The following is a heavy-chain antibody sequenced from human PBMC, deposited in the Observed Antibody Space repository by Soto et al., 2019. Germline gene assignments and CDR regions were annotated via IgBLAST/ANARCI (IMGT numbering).Heavy chain of an antibody. V-gene: IGHV3-30*18. CDR3: AKDWGYGGNSVFDY. J-gene: IGHJ4*02. D-gene: IGHD4-17*01. CDR2: ISYDGSNK. Sequence: GGSLRLSXAASGFTFSSYGMHWVRQAPGKGLEWVAVISYDGSNKYYADSVKGRFTISRDNSKNTLYLQMNSLRAEDTAVYYCAKDWGYGGNSVFDYWGQGTLVTVSS. CDR1: GFTFSSYG.